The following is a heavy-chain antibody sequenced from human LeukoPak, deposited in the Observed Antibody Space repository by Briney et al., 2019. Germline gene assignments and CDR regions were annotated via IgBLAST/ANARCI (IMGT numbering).Heavy chain of an antibody. CDR3: AKEGQWLATDAFDI. D-gene: IGHD6-19*01. CDR1: GFTFDDYA. J-gene: IGHJ3*02. Sequence: PGGSLRLSCAASGFTFDDYAMHWVRQAPGKVLEWVSLISGDGGSTYYADSVKGRFTISRDNCKNSLYLQMNSLRTEDTALYYCAKEGQWLATDAFDIWGQGTMVTVSS. V-gene: IGHV3-43*02. CDR2: ISGDGGST.